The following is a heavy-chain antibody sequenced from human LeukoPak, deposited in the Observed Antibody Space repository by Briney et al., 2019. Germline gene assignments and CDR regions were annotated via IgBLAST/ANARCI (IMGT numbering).Heavy chain of an antibody. CDR3: ARLNNSGDYGY. J-gene: IGHJ4*02. V-gene: IGHV1-18*01. D-gene: IGHD1/OR15-1a*01. CDR1: GYTFTSYG. CDR2: IYSYKGNT. Sequence: ASVKVSCKASGYTFTSYGISWVRQAPGQGREWMGWIYSYKGNTNYAQKFQGRVTMTTDTSTSIAYMEMRSLTSDDTAVYYCARLNNSGDYGYWGQGTLVTVSS.